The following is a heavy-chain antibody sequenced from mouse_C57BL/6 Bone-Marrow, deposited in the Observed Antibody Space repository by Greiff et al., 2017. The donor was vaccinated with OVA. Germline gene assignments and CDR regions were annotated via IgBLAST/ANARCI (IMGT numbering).Heavy chain of an antibody. CDR3: ARGGTVEGYFDY. CDR2: ISSGSSTI. CDR1: GFTFSDYG. V-gene: IGHV5-17*01. J-gene: IGHJ2*01. Sequence: EVMLVESGGGLVKPGGSLKLSCAASGFTFSDYGMHWVRQAPEKGLEWVAYISSGSSTIYYADTVKGRFTISRDNAKNTLFLQMTSLRSEDTAMDYCARGGTVEGYFDYWGQGTTLTVSS. D-gene: IGHD1-1*01.